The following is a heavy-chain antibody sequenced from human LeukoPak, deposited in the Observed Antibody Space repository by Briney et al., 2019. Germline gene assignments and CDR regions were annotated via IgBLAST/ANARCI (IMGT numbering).Heavy chain of an antibody. CDR1: GGSISSYY. J-gene: IGHJ4*02. CDR2: IFSSGRN. Sequence: SETLSLPCNVSGGSISSYYWSWIRQPAGKGLEWMGRIFSSGRNNYNPSLKSRLMVAVDPSKNQFSLRLSSVTAADTAVYYCAREAGDYYAGGLPPTPYYFDLWGQGTLVTVSS. V-gene: IGHV4-4*07. D-gene: IGHD3-10*01. CDR3: AREAGDYYAGGLPPTPYYFDL.